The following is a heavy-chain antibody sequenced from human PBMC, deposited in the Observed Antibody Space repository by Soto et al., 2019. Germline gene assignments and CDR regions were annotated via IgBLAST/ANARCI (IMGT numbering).Heavy chain of an antibody. CDR2: IYTSGST. D-gene: IGHD2-15*01. CDR3: ARDHRVRRYCSGGSCYNWFDP. J-gene: IGHJ5*02. Sequence: SETLSLTCTVSGGSTSSYYWSWIRQPAGKGLEWIGRIYTSGSTNYNPSLKSRVTMSVDTSKNQFSLKLSSVTAADTAVYYCARDHRVRRYCSGGSCYNWFDPWGQGTQVTVSS. CDR1: GGSTSSYY. V-gene: IGHV4-4*07.